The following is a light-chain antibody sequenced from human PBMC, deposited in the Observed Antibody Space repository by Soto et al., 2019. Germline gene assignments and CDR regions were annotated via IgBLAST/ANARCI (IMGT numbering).Light chain of an antibody. V-gene: IGLV2-23*01. J-gene: IGLJ1*01. CDR3: CSYAGSRTVV. CDR2: EGS. CDR1: SSDVGSYNL. Sequence: QSALTQPASVSGSPGQSITISCTGTSSDVGSYNLVSWYQQHPGKAPKLMIYEGSKRPSGVSNRFSGSKSVNTASLTISGLQAEDEADYYCCSYAGSRTVVFGSGTKVTVL.